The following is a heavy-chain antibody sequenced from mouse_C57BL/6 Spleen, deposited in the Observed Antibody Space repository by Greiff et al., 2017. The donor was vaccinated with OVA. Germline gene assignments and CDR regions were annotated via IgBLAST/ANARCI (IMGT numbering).Heavy chain of an antibody. CDR3: VRGVTGGCDY. CDR2: IRSKSNNYAT. V-gene: IGHV10-1*01. Sequence: EVKLLESGGGLVQPKGSLKLSCAASGFSFNTYAMNWVRQAPGKGLEWVARIRSKSNNYATYYADSVKDRFTISRDDSESILYLLMNNLNTEDTAMCYCVRGVTGGCDYWGQGTTLTVSS. J-gene: IGHJ2*01. CDR1: GFSFNTYA. D-gene: IGHD4-1*01.